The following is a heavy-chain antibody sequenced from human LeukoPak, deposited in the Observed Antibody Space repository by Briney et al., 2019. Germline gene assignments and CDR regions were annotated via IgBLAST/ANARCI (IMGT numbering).Heavy chain of an antibody. CDR3: ARHPRYNSGYEPTDAFDI. V-gene: IGHV1-46*01. CDR1: GYTFTSYG. J-gene: IGHJ3*02. CDR2: INPSGGST. D-gene: IGHD5-12*01. Sequence: ASVKVSCKASGYTFTSYGISWVRQAPGQGLEWMGIINPSGGSTSYAQKFQGRVTMTRDMSTSTVYMELSSLRSEDTAVYYCARHPRYNSGYEPTDAFDIWGQGTMVTVSS.